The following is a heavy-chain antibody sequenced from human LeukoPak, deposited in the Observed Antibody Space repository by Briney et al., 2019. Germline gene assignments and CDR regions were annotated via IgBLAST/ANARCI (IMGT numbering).Heavy chain of an antibody. CDR1: GFTFSNYA. CDR3: ARGSYGTLLDY. D-gene: IGHD5-18*01. Sequence: GGSLRLSCAASGFTFSNYAMSWVRQAPGKGLEWVSRINSDGSSTDSADSVKGRFTISRDNARNTLYLQMNSLRAEDTALYYCARGSYGTLLDYGGRGALVTVSS. V-gene: IGHV3-74*01. J-gene: IGHJ4*02. CDR2: INSDGSST.